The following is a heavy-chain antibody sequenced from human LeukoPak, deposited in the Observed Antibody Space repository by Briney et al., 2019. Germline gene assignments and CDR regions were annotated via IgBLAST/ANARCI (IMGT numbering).Heavy chain of an antibody. CDR3: AKRGVGYCSGGSCYSPADY. CDR1: GFTFSSYA. CDR2: ISGSGGST. Sequence: GGSLRLSCAASGFTFSSYAMSWVRQAPGKGLEWVSAISGSGGSTYYADSVKGRFTISRDNSKNTLYLQMNSLRAEDTAVYYCAKRGVGYCSGGSCYSPADYWGQGTLVTVSS. D-gene: IGHD2-15*01. J-gene: IGHJ4*02. V-gene: IGHV3-23*01.